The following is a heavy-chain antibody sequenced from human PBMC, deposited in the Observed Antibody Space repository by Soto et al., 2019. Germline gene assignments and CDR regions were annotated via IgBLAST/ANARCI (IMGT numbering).Heavy chain of an antibody. CDR3: ARRYGGTFDY. V-gene: IGHV4-39*07. CDR1: GGSISSSSFH. D-gene: IGHD2-15*01. Sequence: SETLSLTCTVSGGSISSSSFHWGWIRQPPGKGLEWIGGIYYSGSTYYNPSLKSRLTISVDKSKNQFSLKLTSVTAADTAVYYCARRYGGTFDYWGQGTLVTVSS. J-gene: IGHJ4*02. CDR2: IYYSGST.